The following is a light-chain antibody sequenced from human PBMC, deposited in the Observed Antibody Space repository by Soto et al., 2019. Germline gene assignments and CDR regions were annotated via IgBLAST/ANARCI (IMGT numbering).Light chain of an antibody. CDR1: QGISSY. CDR2: AAS. CDR3: QQYYSYPRK. Sequence: AIRMTQSPSSLSASTGDRVTITCRASQGISSYLDWYQQKPGKAPKLLIYAASTLQSGVPSRFSGSGSGTDFTLTISCLQSEDFATYYCQQYYSYPRKFGQGTK. V-gene: IGKV1-8*01. J-gene: IGKJ1*01.